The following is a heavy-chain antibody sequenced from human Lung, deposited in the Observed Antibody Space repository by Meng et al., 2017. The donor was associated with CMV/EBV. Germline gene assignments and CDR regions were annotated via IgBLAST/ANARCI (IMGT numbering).Heavy chain of an antibody. V-gene: IGHV3-21*01. J-gene: IGHJ6*02. Sequence: ESLKISCAASGFTFNKYSFHWVRQAPGKGLEWVSFISSASRSSTTSSNFIHYGDSVKGRFTISRDNAKNSVYLQMNSLRVDDTAVYYFARDDELQYGIDVWGQGTTVTVSS. CDR2: ISSASRSSTTSSNFI. CDR3: ARDDELQYGIDV. D-gene: IGHD1-26*01. CDR1: GFTFNKYS.